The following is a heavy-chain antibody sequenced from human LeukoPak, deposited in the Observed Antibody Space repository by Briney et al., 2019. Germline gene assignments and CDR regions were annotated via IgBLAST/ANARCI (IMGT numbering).Heavy chain of an antibody. CDR1: GFTFSSYA. Sequence: GASLRLSCAASGFTFSSYAMSRVRQAPGKGLEWVSAISGSGGSTYYADSVKGRFTISRDNSKNTLYPQMNSLRAEDTAVYYCAKYHWEAHFDYWGQGTLVTVSS. V-gene: IGHV3-23*01. CDR3: AKYHWEAHFDY. D-gene: IGHD1-1*01. CDR2: ISGSGGST. J-gene: IGHJ4*02.